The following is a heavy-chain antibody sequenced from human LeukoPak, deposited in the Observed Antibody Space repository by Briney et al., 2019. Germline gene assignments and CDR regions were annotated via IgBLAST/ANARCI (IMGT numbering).Heavy chain of an antibody. CDR3: ARSIRGWALDL. CDR2: IYYSGST. CDR1: GGSISSSSYY. V-gene: IGHV4-39*01. J-gene: IGHJ3*01. Sequence: PSETLSLTCTVSGGSISSSSYYWGWIRQPPGKGLEWIGSIYYSGSTYYNPSLESRVTISVDTSKNQFSLKLSSVTAADTAVYYCARSIRGWALDLWGQGTMVTVSS. D-gene: IGHD3-10*01.